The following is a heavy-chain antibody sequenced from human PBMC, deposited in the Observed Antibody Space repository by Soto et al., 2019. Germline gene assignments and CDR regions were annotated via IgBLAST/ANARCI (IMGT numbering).Heavy chain of an antibody. CDR2: IYYSGST. D-gene: IGHD3-3*01. V-gene: IGHV4-59*01. J-gene: IGHJ5*02. CDR1: GGSISSYY. Sequence: PSETLSLTCTVSGGSISSYYWSWIRQPPGKGLEWIGYIYYSGSTNYKPSLKSRVTISVDTSKNQFSLKLSSVTAADTAVYYCARDHSDYDFWSGYSSWFDPWGQGTLVTVSS. CDR3: ARDHSDYDFWSGYSSWFDP.